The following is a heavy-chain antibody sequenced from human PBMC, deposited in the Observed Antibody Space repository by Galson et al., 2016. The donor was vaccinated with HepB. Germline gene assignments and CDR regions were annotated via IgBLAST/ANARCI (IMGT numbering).Heavy chain of an antibody. J-gene: IGHJ3*02. D-gene: IGHD6-19*01. CDR2: MNPNNGNT. V-gene: IGHV1-8*01. CDR1: GYSFTNYD. CDR3: ARERFTSSADAFAI. Sequence: SVKVSCKASGYSFTNYDINWVRQTTGQGLEWMGWMNPNNGNTGYAQKFQGRVTMTGDASTSTAYLVVSSLTFEDTATYYCARERFTSSADAFAIWGQGTVITVS.